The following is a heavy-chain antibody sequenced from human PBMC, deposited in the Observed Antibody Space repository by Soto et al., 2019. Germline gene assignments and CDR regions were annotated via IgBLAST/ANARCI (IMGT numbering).Heavy chain of an antibody. V-gene: IGHV3-30-3*01. D-gene: IGHD4-17*01. CDR3: ARVPRYGDLEYYIMDV. CDR2: TSYDGSKR. Sequence: QVHLVESGGGVVQPGRSLRLYCAASGFTFQTYSMHWVRQAPGKGLQWVAVTSYDGSKRSYADSVKGRFTISRDNAKNTLYLQMNSLRPDDTAIYYCARVPRYGDLEYYIMDVWGQGTPVTVS. CDR1: GFTFQTYS. J-gene: IGHJ6*02.